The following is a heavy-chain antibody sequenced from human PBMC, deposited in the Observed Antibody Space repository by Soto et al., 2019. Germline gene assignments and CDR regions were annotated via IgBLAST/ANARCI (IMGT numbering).Heavy chain of an antibody. CDR3: ARHEGTGTGWSPNNWFDP. Sequence: QLQLQESGPGLVKPSETLSLTCTVSGGSISSSSYYWGWIRQPPGKGLEWIGSIYYSGSTYYNPSLKSRVTISVDTSKNQFSLKLSSVTAADTAVYYCARHEGTGTGWSPNNWFDPWGQGTLVTVSS. J-gene: IGHJ5*02. CDR2: IYYSGST. CDR1: GGSISSSSYY. V-gene: IGHV4-39*01. D-gene: IGHD6-19*01.